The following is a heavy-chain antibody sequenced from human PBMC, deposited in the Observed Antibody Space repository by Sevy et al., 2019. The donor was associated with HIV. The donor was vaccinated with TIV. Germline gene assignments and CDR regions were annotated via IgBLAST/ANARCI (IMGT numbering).Heavy chain of an antibody. J-gene: IGHJ5*01. CDR1: GYSIRSGYY. CDR2: VFHSGSA. Sequence: SETLSLTCAVSGYSIRSGYYWDWIRQSPGKGLEWIGSVFHSGSAYYNPSLKSRVTISVDTSKNRFSLKLYSVTAADTAVYYCARNNNKRFDPWGQGTLVTVSS. V-gene: IGHV4-38-2*01. CDR3: ARNNNKRFDP.